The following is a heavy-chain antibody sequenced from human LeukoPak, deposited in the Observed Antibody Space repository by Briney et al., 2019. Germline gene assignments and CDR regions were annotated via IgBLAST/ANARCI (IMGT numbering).Heavy chain of an antibody. CDR1: GFTFSSHA. D-gene: IGHD3-10*01. CDR3: AKDRQAMVRGVPDY. V-gene: IGHV3-30*04. J-gene: IGHJ4*02. Sequence: GGSLRLSCAASGFTFSSHAMHWVGQAPGKGLEWVAVISYDGSNKYYADSVKGRFTISRDNSKNTLYLQMNSLRAEDTAVYYCAKDRQAMVRGVPDYWGQGTLVTVSS. CDR2: ISYDGSNK.